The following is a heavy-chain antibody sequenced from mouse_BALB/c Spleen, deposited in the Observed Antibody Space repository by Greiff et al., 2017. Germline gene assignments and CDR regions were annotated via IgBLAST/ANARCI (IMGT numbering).Heavy chain of an antibody. Sequence: QVQLQQSGAELARPGASVKMSCKASGYTFTSYWMHWVKQRPGQGLEWIGYINPSTGYTEYNQKFKDKATLTADKSSSTAYMQLSSLTSEDSAVYYCARSHYYGYDYWGQGTTLTVSS. D-gene: IGHD1-2*01. CDR2: INPSTGYT. J-gene: IGHJ2*01. V-gene: IGHV1-4*01. CDR1: GYTFTSYW. CDR3: ARSHYYGYDY.